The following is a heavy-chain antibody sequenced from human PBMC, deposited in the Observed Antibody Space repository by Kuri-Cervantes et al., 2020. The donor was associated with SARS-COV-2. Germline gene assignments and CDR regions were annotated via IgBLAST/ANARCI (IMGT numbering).Heavy chain of an antibody. J-gene: IGHJ5*02. CDR1: GGSISSYY. Sequence: GSLRLSCTVSGGSISSYYWSWIRQPPGKGLEWIGYIYYSGSTNYNPSLKSRVTISVDTSKNQFSLKLSSVTAADTAVYYCASQMEQWLVRNWFDPWGQGTLVTVSS. D-gene: IGHD6-19*01. CDR2: IYYSGST. V-gene: IGHV4-59*08. CDR3: ASQMEQWLVRNWFDP.